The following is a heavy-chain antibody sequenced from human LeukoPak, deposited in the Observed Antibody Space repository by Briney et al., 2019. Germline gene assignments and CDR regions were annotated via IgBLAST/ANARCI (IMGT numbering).Heavy chain of an antibody. CDR1: GYTFTGYY. Sequence: ASVKVSCKASGYTFTGYYMHWVRQAPGQGLEWMGWINPNSGGTNYAQKFQGRVTMTRDTSISTAYMELSRLRSDDTAVYYCARDRCSSTSCFAYYYYYMDVWGKGTTVTVSS. CDR3: ARDRCSSTSCFAYYYYYMDV. V-gene: IGHV1-2*02. CDR2: INPNSGGT. J-gene: IGHJ6*03. D-gene: IGHD2-2*01.